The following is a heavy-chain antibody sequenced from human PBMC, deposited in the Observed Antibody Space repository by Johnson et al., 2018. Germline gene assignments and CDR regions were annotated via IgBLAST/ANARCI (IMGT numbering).Heavy chain of an antibody. J-gene: IGHJ3*02. V-gene: IGHV3-30*03. D-gene: IGHD2-21*01. Sequence: VQLVESGGGVVQPGRSLRLSCAASGFTFSSYGMHWVRQAPGKGLEWVAIISYDGSNKYYADSVKGRFTISRDTSKNTLYLQMTSLRTEDTAVYYWARAYDTCGDCHGEWAFDIWGQGTKVTVSS. CDR3: ARAYDTCGDCHGEWAFDI. CDR2: ISYDGSNK. CDR1: GFTFSSYG.